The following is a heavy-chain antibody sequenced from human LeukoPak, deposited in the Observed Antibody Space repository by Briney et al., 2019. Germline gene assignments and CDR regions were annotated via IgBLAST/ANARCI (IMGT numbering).Heavy chain of an antibody. CDR2: IGSSSSYI. CDR1: GFTFSSYS. CDR3: ARVKVDTAMVSHQANAFDI. V-gene: IGHV3-21*01. D-gene: IGHD5-18*01. Sequence: GGSLRLSCAASGFTFSSYSMNWVRQAPGKGLEWVSSIGSSSSYIYYADSVKGRFTISRDNAKNSLYLQMNSLRAEDTAVYYCARVKVDTAMVSHQANAFDIWGQGTMVTVSS. J-gene: IGHJ3*02.